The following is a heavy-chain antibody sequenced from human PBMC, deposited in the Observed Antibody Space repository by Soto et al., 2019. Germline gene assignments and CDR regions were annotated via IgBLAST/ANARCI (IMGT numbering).Heavy chain of an antibody. CDR1: GYTFTVYY. Sequence: ASVKVSCKSSGYTFTVYYMHCVRQAPGQELEWMGWINPKSDGTMYPQKFQGRVTITWDTSISTAYMALCRLRSDHTAVYYCARDLAKGGGSAGFDYWGQGTLVSVS. D-gene: IGHD1-26*01. CDR3: ARDLAKGGGSAGFDY. V-gene: IGHV1-2*02. CDR2: INPKSDGT. J-gene: IGHJ4*02.